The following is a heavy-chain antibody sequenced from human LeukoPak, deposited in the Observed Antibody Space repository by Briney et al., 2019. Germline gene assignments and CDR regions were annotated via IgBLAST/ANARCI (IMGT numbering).Heavy chain of an antibody. J-gene: IGHJ4*02. CDR1: GGSISSYY. Sequence: PSETLSLTCTVSGGSISSYYWSWIRQPPGKGLEWIGYIYYSGSTNYNPSLKSRVTISVDTSKNQFSLKLSSVTAADTAVYYCARSDRYSGSYQDYWGQGTLVTVSS. V-gene: IGHV4-59*08. D-gene: IGHD1-26*01. CDR3: ARSDRYSGSYQDY. CDR2: IYYSGST.